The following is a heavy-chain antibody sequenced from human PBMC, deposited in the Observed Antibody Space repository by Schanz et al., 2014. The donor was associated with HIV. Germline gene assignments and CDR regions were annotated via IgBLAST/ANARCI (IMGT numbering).Heavy chain of an antibody. D-gene: IGHD3-3*01. J-gene: IGHJ6*02. CDR3: AKDQVYDFWSGYYNYYSMDV. CDR2: ISYDGSNK. CDR1: GFTFSSYG. V-gene: IGHV3-30*18. Sequence: QVQLVESGGGVVQPGRSLRLSCAASGFTFSSYGMHWVRQAPGKGLEWVAVISYDGSNKYYTDSVKGRFTISRDNSKNTLYLQMNSLRAEDTALYYCAKDQVYDFWSGYYNYYSMDVWGQGTTVTVSS.